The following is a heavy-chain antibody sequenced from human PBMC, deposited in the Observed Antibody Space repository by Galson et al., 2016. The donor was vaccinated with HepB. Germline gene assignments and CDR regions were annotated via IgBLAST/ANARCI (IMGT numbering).Heavy chain of an antibody. CDR3: ARDRVLWFGEDYFGLDV. D-gene: IGHD3-10*01. V-gene: IGHV3-7*01. CDR1: GFTFSSYW. CDR2: IKHDGSEK. Sequence: SLRLSCADSGFTFSSYWMSWVRQAPGKGLEWVANIKHDGSEKYYVDSVKGRFTISRDNAKNSLYLLMNSLRAEDTAVYYCARDRVLWFGEDYFGLDVWGQGTTVTVSS. J-gene: IGHJ6*02.